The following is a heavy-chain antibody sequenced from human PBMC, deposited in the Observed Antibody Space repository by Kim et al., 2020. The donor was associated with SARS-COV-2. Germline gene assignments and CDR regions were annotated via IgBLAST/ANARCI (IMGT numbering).Heavy chain of an antibody. CDR1: GYTFTGYY. J-gene: IGHJ4*02. CDR3: ARDRAFSIAAAGTGALDY. CDR2: INPNSGGT. D-gene: IGHD6-13*01. Sequence: ASVKVSCKASGYTFTGYYMHWVRQAPGQGLEWMGWINPNSGGTNYAQKFQGWVTMTRDTSISTAYMELSRLRSDDTAVYYCARDRAFSIAAAGTGALDYWGQGTLVTVSS. V-gene: IGHV1-2*04.